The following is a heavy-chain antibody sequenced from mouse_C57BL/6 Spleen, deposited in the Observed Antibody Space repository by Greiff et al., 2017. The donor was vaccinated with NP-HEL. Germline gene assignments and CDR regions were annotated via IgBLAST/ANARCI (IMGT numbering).Heavy chain of an antibody. CDR3: ARSITPVVSDY. V-gene: IGHV1-69*02. CDR2: IDPSFSFT. D-gene: IGHD1-1*01. CDR1: VSTFTSYW. J-gene: IGHJ2*01. Sequence: QVPLPPPVSELVKPVASVPLSCTASVSTFTSYWLHCFTPRPCPGLAWIGLIDPSFSFTNYNQKFKGKATLTVDTSSSTAYMQLSSLTSEDSAVYYCARSITPVVSDYWGKGTTLTVSS.